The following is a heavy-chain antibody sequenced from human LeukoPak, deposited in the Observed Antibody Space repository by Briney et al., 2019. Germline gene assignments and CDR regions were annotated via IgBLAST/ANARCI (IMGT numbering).Heavy chain of an antibody. V-gene: IGHV4-4*07. J-gene: IGHJ5*02. CDR2: IYTSGST. D-gene: IGHD2-2*01. CDR3: ARGEGDCSSTSCSTTNWFDP. Sequence: PSETLSLTCTVSGGSISSYYWSWIRQPAGKGLEWIGRIYTSGSTNYNPSLKSRVTMSVDTSKNQFSLKLSSVTAADTAVYYCARGEGDCSSTSCSTTNWFDPWGQGTLVTVSS. CDR1: GGSISSYY.